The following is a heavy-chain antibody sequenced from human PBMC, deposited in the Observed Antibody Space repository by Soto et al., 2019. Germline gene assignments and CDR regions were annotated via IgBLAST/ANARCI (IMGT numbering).Heavy chain of an antibody. CDR2: IYYSGST. CDR1: GGSISSSSYY. CDR3: ARHSGSGSPTSPPNY. J-gene: IGHJ4*02. V-gene: IGHV4-39*01. Sequence: QLQLQESGPGLVKPSETLSLTCTVSGGSISSSSYYWGWIRQPPGKGLEWIGSIYYSGSTYYNPSLKSRVTISVDTSKNQFSLKLSSVTAADTAVYYCARHSGSGSPTSPPNYWGQGTLVTVSS. D-gene: IGHD3-10*01.